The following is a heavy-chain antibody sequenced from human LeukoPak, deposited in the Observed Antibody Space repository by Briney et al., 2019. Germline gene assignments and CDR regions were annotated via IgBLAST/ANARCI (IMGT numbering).Heavy chain of an antibody. Sequence: PGGSLRLSCAASGFTFSSYWMHWVRQAPGKGLVRVSRINSDGSSTSYADSVKGRFTISRDNAKNTLYLQMNSLRAEDTAVFYCARDPKNNYFDYWGQGTLVTVSS. CDR2: INSDGSST. V-gene: IGHV3-74*01. J-gene: IGHJ4*02. CDR3: ARDPKNNYFDY. CDR1: GFTFSSYW.